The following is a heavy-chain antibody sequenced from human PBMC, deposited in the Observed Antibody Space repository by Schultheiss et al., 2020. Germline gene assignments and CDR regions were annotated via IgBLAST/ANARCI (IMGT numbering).Heavy chain of an antibody. D-gene: IGHD4-23*01. CDR3: ARGHDSGGFMGAY. CDR2: ISGSGRTI. CDR1: GFTFSTYA. Sequence: GGSLRLSCAASGFTFSTYAMNWVRQAPGKGLEWVSIISGSGRTIYYVDSVKGRFTISRDNAKNALYLQMNSLRAEDTAVYYCARGHDSGGFMGAYWGQGTLVTVAS. V-gene: IGHV3-48*01. J-gene: IGHJ4*02.